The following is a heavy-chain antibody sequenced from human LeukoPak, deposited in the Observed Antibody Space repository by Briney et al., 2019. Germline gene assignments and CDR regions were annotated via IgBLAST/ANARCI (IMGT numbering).Heavy chain of an antibody. J-gene: IGHJ4*02. V-gene: IGHV1-8*03. Sequence: ASVKVSCKASGHTFTSYDINWVRQATGQGLEWMGWMNPNSGNTGYAQKFQGRVTITRNTSISTAYMELSSLRSEDTAVYYCARGLGYSYGYDYWGQGTLVTVSS. D-gene: IGHD5-18*01. CDR2: MNPNSGNT. CDR3: ARGLGYSYGYDY. CDR1: GHTFTSYD.